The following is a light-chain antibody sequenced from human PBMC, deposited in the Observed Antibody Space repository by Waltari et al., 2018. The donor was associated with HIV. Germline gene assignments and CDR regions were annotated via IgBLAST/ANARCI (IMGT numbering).Light chain of an antibody. Sequence: QSVLTQPPSASGTPGQRVTISCFGGRSNIGTNYVYWYQQFPGAAPTLLISRNYQRPSGVPNRFSASKSATSASLAISGLRSEDEAIYYCAAWDDSLSGQWVFGGGTKLTVL. V-gene: IGLV1-47*01. CDR1: RSNIGTNY. CDR2: RNY. CDR3: AAWDDSLSGQWV. J-gene: IGLJ3*02.